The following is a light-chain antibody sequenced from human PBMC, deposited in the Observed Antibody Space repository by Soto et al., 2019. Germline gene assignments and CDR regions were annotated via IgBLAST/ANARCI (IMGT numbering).Light chain of an antibody. CDR1: ETVATT. Sequence: EVVMTQSPAPLSVSPGERATLSCRASETVATTLAWYQQKPGQAPRLLISGASTRAAGISDRFRGSGSGTEFTLAISRLRSEDSAIYYCQQYFEWPPMTCGQGTKMEI. J-gene: IGKJ1*01. CDR3: QQYFEWPPMT. CDR2: GAS. V-gene: IGKV3-15*01.